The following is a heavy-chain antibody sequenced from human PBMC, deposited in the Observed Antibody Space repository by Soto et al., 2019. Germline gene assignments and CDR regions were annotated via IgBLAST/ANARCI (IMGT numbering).Heavy chain of an antibody. V-gene: IGHV3-21*01. Sequence: EVQLVESGGGLVKPGGSLRLSCVASGFTFSSYSMNWVRQAPGKGLEWVSSISSSSSYIYYADSVKGRFTISRDNAKNSLYLQMNSLRAEDTAVYYCATLYCSSTSCYGGMDVWGQGTTVTVSS. CDR3: ATLYCSSTSCYGGMDV. CDR1: GFTFSSYS. D-gene: IGHD2-2*01. CDR2: ISSSSSYI. J-gene: IGHJ6*02.